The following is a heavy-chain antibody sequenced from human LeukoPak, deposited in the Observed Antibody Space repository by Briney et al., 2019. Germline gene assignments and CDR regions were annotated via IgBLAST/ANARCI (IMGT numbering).Heavy chain of an antibody. Sequence: ASVRVSCKASGYTFTSYDMNWVRQATGQGLEWLGWMNPNRGNTGYAQNFQGRVTMTMNTSITTAYMELSSLRSEDTAVYYCARALSWTTESYYYMDVWGKGTTVTVSS. J-gene: IGHJ6*03. V-gene: IGHV1-8*01. D-gene: IGHD3/OR15-3a*01. CDR2: MNPNRGNT. CDR3: ARALSWTTESYYYMDV. CDR1: GYTFTSYD.